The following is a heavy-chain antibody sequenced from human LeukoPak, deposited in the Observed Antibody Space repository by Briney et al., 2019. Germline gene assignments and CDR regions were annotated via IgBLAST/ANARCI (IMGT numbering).Heavy chain of an antibody. J-gene: IGHJ3*02. D-gene: IGHD6-13*01. CDR3: ARDRDSSSWYDAFDI. CDR1: GGTFSSYA. Sequence: GASVKVSCKASGGTFSSYAISWVRQAPGQGREWMGGIIPIFGTANYAQKFQGRVTITADESTSTAYMELSSLRSEDTAVYYCARDRDSSSWYDAFDIWGQGTMVTVSS. CDR2: IIPIFGTA. V-gene: IGHV1-69*01.